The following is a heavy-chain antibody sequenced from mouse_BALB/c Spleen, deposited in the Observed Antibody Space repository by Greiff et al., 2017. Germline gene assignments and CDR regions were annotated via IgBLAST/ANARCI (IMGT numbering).Heavy chain of an antibody. CDR1: GFTFSSFG. J-gene: IGHJ1*01. V-gene: IGHV5-17*02. D-gene: IGHD2-14*01. CDR2: ISSGSSTI. CDR3: ARSRYDVDWYFDV. Sequence: EVKLVESGGGLVQPGGSRKLSCAASGFTFSSFGMHWVRQAPEKGLEWVAYISSGSSTIYYADIVKGRFTISRDNPKNTLFLQMTSLRSEDTAMYYCARSRYDVDWYFDVWGAGTTVTVSS.